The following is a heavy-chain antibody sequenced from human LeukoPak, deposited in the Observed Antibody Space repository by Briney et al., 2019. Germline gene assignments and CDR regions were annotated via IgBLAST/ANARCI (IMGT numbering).Heavy chain of an antibody. CDR3: ARDLSTSSNWELDY. V-gene: IGHV1-2*02. Sequence: ASVKVPCKASGYTFSDYYTHWVRQAPGQGLEWMGWINPNSGGTRYAQQFQGRVTMTRDTSIGTVYMELSTLRSDDTAVYCCARDLSTSSNWELDYWGQGTLVAVSS. D-gene: IGHD1-1*01. CDR1: GYTFSDYY. J-gene: IGHJ4*02. CDR2: INPNSGGT.